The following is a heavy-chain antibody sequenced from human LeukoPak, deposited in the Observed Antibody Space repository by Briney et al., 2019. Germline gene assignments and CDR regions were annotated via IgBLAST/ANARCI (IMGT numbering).Heavy chain of an antibody. D-gene: IGHD3-3*01. V-gene: IGHV3-48*02. Sequence: GGSLRLSCAASGFTFSSYSMNWVRQAPGKGLEWVSYISSSSSTIYYADSVKGRFTISRDNAKNSLYLQMNSLRDEDTAVYYCAREGFRDTILGVVDYWAREPWSPSPQ. CDR1: GFTFSSYS. CDR3: AREGFRDTILGVVDY. CDR2: ISSSSSTI. J-gene: IGHJ4*02.